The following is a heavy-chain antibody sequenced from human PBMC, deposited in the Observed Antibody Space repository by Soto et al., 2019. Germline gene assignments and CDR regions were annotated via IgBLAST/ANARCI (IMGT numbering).Heavy chain of an antibody. V-gene: IGHV4-59*01. CDR3: ARGDYYDSSGYYYHFFDY. Sequence: SETLSLTCTVSGGSISSYYWSWIRQPPGKGLEWIGYIYYSGSTNYNPSLKSRVTISVDTSKNQFSLKLSSVTAEDTAVYYCARGDYYDSSGYYYHFFDYWGQGTLVTVSS. CDR2: IYYSGST. CDR1: GGSISSYY. J-gene: IGHJ4*02. D-gene: IGHD3-22*01.